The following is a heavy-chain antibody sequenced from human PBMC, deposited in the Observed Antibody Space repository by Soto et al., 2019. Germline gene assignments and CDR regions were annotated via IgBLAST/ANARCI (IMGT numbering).Heavy chain of an antibody. Sequence: ALVKVSCKASGYTFSGYYMHWVRQAPGQGLEWMGWINPNSGGTNYAQKFQGWVTMTRDTSISTAYMELSRLRSDDTAVYYCARGLQDSSSWYGFYYYMDVWGKGTTVTVSS. J-gene: IGHJ6*03. CDR2: INPNSGGT. CDR1: GYTFSGYY. V-gene: IGHV1-2*04. CDR3: ARGLQDSSSWYGFYYYMDV. D-gene: IGHD6-13*01.